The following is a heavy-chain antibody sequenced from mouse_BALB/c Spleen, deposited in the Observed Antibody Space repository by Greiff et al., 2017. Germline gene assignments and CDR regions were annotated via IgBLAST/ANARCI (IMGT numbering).Heavy chain of an antibody. CDR2: INPSNGRT. V-gene: IGHV1S81*02. CDR3: AREDNYFDY. CDR1: GYTFTSYW. J-gene: IGHJ2*01. Sequence: QVQLQQPGAELVKPGASVKLSCKASGYTFTSYWMHWVKQRPGQGLEWIGEINPSNGRTNYNEKFKSKATLTVDKSSSTAYMQLSSLTSEDSAVYYCAREDNYFDYWGQGTTLTVSS.